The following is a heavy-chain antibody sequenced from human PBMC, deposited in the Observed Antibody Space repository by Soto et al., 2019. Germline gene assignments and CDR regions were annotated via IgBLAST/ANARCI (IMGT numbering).Heavy chain of an antibody. CDR3: ARGGAAVVYYYGMDV. V-gene: IGHV5-10-1*01. D-gene: IGHD6-13*01. CDR2: IDPSDSYT. J-gene: IGHJ6*02. CDR1: GYSFTSYW. Sequence: PGESLKISCKGSGYSFTSYWISWVRQMPGKGLEWMGRIDPSDSYTNYSPSFQGHVTISADKSISTAYLQWSSLKASDTAMYYCARGGAAVVYYYGMDVWGQGNTVTVSS.